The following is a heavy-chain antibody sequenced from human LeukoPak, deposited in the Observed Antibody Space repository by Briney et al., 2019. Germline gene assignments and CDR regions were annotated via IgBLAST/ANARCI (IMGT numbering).Heavy chain of an antibody. CDR3: AKAELGVDTFFDY. J-gene: IGHJ4*02. D-gene: IGHD3-3*01. CDR1: GFTFSSYA. CDR2: LSGSGAGT. Sequence: GGSLRLSCAASGFTFSSYAMSWVRQAPGRGLEWVATLSGSGAGTYYSDSVQGRFTISRDNSKRTLFLQMNSLRAEDAAFYYCAKAELGVDTFFDYWGQGTLVTVSS. V-gene: IGHV3-23*01.